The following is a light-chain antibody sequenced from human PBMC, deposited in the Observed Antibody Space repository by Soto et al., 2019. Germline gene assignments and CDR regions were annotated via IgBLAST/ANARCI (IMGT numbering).Light chain of an antibody. CDR2: AVN. V-gene: IGLV2-14*01. CDR3: SSYTSRSTGV. Sequence: QSVLTQPASVSGSPGQSITMSCTGTSSDVGGYNYVSWYQQHPGKAPKPMIYAVNYRPSGVSNRFSGSKSGNTAPLTISGLQAEDEADYYCSSYTSRSTGVFGTGTKVTVL. CDR1: SSDVGGYNY. J-gene: IGLJ1*01.